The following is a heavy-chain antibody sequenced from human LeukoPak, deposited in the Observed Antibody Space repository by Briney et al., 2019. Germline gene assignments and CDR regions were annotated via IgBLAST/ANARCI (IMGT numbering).Heavy chain of an antibody. D-gene: IGHD3-10*01. Sequence: GGSLRLSCTASGFTFSAYAMHWVRQAPGKGLEWVALIRSDGNSKYYTDSVKGRFTISRDNSKNTLYLQMNSLRAEDTAVYYCARVAYGSGSSNFDYWGQGTLVTVSS. CDR1: GFTFSAYA. CDR3: ARVAYGSGSSNFDY. CDR2: IRSDGNSK. J-gene: IGHJ4*02. V-gene: IGHV3-30*02.